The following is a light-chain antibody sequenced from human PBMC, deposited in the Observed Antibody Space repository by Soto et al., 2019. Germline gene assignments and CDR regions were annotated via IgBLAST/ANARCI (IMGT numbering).Light chain of an antibody. Sequence: DIQMTHSPSSLSASVGDRVTITCRASQRISTYLSWYRQKPGKAPQSLIYSASSLQSGVPSRFRGSGSGTDFTLTISNLQPEDFATYYCQQGYSIPPTFGGGSKVDIK. CDR2: SAS. CDR3: QQGYSIPPT. CDR1: QRISTY. J-gene: IGKJ4*01. V-gene: IGKV1-39*01.